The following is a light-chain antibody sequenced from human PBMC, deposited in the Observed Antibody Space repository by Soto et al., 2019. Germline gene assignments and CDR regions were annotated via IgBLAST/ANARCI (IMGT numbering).Light chain of an antibody. V-gene: IGKV3-15*01. Sequence: EIVMTQSPATLSVSPGERATLSCRASQSVSSNLAWYQQKPGQAPRLLIYGASTRATGIPARFSGSGSGTEFTLTISSLQSEDFAVYYCQQYNNWPPTLGQRTKVEIK. CDR1: QSVSSN. CDR2: GAS. J-gene: IGKJ1*01. CDR3: QQYNNWPPT.